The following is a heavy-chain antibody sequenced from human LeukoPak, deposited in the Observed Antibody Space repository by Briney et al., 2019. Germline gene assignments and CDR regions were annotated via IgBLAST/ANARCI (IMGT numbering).Heavy chain of an antibody. V-gene: IGHV1-2*02. Sequence: EASVKVSCKASGYTFTGSYIHWVRQAPGQGLEWMGWINPNSGGTNYAQKFQGRVTVTRDTSISTVYMELTGLGSDDTAVYYCARGSYEYPNWFDPWGQGTLVIVSS. J-gene: IGHJ5*02. CDR3: ARGSYEYPNWFDP. CDR1: GYTFTGSY. D-gene: IGHD3-16*01. CDR2: INPNSGGT.